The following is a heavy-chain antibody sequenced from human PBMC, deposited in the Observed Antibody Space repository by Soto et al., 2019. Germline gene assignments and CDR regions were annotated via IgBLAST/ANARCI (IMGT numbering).Heavy chain of an antibody. CDR1: GFTFSSYA. J-gene: IGHJ5*02. D-gene: IGHD6-13*01. V-gene: IGHV3-23*01. CDR2: ISGSGGST. Sequence: GSLRLSCAASGFTFSSYAMSWVRQAPGKGLEWVSAISGSGGSTYYADSVKGRFTISRDNSKNTLYLQMNSLRAEDTAVYYCASTPYLAAAGTPYWFDPWGQGTLVTVSS. CDR3: ASTPYLAAAGTPYWFDP.